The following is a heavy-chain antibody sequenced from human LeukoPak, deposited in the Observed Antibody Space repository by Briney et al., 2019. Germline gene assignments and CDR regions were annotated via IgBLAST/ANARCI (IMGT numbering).Heavy chain of an antibody. V-gene: IGHV3-11*01. Sequence: GGSLRLSCAASGFTLSDYYMSWIRKAPGKGLEWVSYSSSSGSTIYYADSVKGRFAISRDNAKNSLYLQMNSLRAEDTAVYYCARRRDFIDYWGQGTLVTVSS. D-gene: IGHD3/OR15-3a*01. CDR3: ARRRDFIDY. J-gene: IGHJ4*02. CDR2: SSSSGSTI. CDR1: GFTLSDYY.